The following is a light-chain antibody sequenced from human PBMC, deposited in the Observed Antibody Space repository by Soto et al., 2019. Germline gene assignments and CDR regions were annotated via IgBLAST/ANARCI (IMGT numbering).Light chain of an antibody. V-gene: IGKV4-1*01. J-gene: IGKJ4*01. CDR2: WAS. CDR1: QSLFSSSTNRNY. CDR3: QQYYGVPIT. Sequence: DFVLTQFPDSLAVSLGERAAHNCKSSQSLFSSSTNRNYLAWFQQKPGQPPKQIIYWASTRESGVPDRFSGSGSGTDFTPTISSLQAEDVAVYYCQQYYGVPITFGGGTRVEI.